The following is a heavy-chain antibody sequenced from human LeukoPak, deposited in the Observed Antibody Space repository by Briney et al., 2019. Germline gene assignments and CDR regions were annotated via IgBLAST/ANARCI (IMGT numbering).Heavy chain of an antibody. CDR2: INHSGYT. V-gene: IGHV4-34*01. Sequence: PGGSLRLSCAVSGFNAYDNYMSWVRQTPGKGLERIGEINHSGYTNDSPSLKSRVTISIDTSRKQFSLNLRSVTVADTGIYYCTRMTTGHDYWGQGTLVTVSS. CDR3: TRMTTGHDY. D-gene: IGHD4-17*01. J-gene: IGHJ4*02. CDR1: GFNAYDNY.